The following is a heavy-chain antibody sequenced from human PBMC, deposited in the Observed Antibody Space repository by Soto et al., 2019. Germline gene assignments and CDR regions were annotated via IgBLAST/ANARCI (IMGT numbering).Heavy chain of an antibody. CDR2: IYATGTT. Sequence: SETLSLTCTVSGASISGFYWSWIRKSAGKGLEWIGRIYATGTTDYNPSLKSRVMMSVDTSKKQFSLKLRSVTAADTAVYYCVRDGTKTLRDWFDPWGQGISVTVSS. CDR3: VRDGTKTLRDWFDP. J-gene: IGHJ5*02. V-gene: IGHV4-4*07. D-gene: IGHD1-1*01. CDR1: GASISGFY.